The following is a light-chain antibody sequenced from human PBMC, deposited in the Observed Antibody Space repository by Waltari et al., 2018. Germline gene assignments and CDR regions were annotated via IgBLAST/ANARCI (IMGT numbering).Light chain of an antibody. V-gene: IGKV1-8*01. CDR2: GAS. CDR1: QGISSY. CDR3: QQYHNYPF. J-gene: IGKJ4*01. Sequence: AIRITQSPSSLSASTGDRVTITCRASQGISSYLAWYQQKPGKAPKLLIYGASTLQSGVPSRFSGSGSRTDCTLTISFLQSEDFATYYCQQYHNYPFFGGGTRVEIK.